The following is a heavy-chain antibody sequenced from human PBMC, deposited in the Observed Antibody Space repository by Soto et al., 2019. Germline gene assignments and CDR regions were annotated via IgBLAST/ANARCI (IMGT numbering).Heavy chain of an antibody. V-gene: IGHV4-31*03. D-gene: IGHD2-21*02. CDR3: ARVCGGDCHYGMDV. CDR2: FYYSGST. CDR1: GGSISSGGYY. J-gene: IGHJ6*02. Sequence: QVQLQESGPGLVKPSQTLSLTCTVSGGSISSGGYYWSWIRQRPGKGLEWIGYFYYSGSTYYNPSLKSRVTISVDTSKNQFSLKLSSVTAADTAVYYCARVCGGDCHYGMDVWGQGTTVTVSS.